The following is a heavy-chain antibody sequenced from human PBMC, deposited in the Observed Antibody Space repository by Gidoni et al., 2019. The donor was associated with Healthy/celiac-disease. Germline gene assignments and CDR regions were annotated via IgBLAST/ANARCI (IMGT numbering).Heavy chain of an antibody. Sequence: QVQLVQSGAEVKKPGSSVKVSCRASGGTFSSYAISWVRQDPGQGLEWRGGIIPIVGTANYAQKFQGRVTITADESTSTAYMELSSLRSEDTAVYYCARDLVFGASIAARPYYWGQGTLVTVSS. CDR1: GGTFSSYA. V-gene: IGHV1-69*01. D-gene: IGHD6-6*01. J-gene: IGHJ4*02. CDR2: IIPIVGTA. CDR3: ARDLVFGASIAARPYY.